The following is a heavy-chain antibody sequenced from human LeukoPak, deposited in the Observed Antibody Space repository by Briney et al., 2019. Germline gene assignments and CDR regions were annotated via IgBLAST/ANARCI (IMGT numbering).Heavy chain of an antibody. V-gene: IGHV1-69*05. CDR3: ARVRPADYYDSSGYYGHFDY. D-gene: IGHD3-22*01. J-gene: IGHJ4*02. CDR1: GGTFSSYA. CDR2: IIPIFGTA. Sequence: SVKVSCKASGGTFSSYANSWVRQAPGQGLEWMGGIIPIFGTANYAQKFQGRVTITTDESTSTAYMELSSLRSEDTAVYYCARVRPADYYDSSGYYGHFDYWGQGTLVTVSS.